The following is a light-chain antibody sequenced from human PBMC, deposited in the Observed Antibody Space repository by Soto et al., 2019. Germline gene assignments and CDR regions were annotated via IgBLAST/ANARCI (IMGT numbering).Light chain of an antibody. V-gene: IGKV1-5*01. CDR3: QQYNSYSW. Sequence: IQMTQSPSTLSASVGDRVTITCRASQSISSWLAWYQQKPGKAPKLLIYDASSLESGVPSRFSGSGSGTEFTLTISSLQPDDFATYYCQQYNSYSWFGQGTKVDIK. J-gene: IGKJ1*01. CDR2: DAS. CDR1: QSISSW.